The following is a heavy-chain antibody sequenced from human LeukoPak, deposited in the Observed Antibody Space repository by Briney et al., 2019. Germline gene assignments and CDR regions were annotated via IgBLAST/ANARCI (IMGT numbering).Heavy chain of an antibody. V-gene: IGHV4-61*01. Sequence: SETLSLTCTVSGGSVSSGSYCWSWIRQPPGKGLEWIGYIYYSGSTNYNPSLKSRVTISVDTSKNQFSLKLSSETAADTAVYYCARDSSSTFSPWGQGTLVTVSS. J-gene: IGHJ5*02. D-gene: IGHD2-2*01. CDR3: ARDSSSTFSP. CDR1: GGSVSSGSYC. CDR2: IYYSGST.